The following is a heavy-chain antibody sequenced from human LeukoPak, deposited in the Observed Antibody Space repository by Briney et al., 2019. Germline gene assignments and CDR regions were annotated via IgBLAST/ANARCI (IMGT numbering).Heavy chain of an antibody. V-gene: IGHV1-69*02. CDR2: IIPIIGIA. CDR3: ARGSTTVRGPGVYYYYGMDV. CDR1: GGTFTSYT. Sequence: ASVKVSCKASGGTFTSYTISWVRQAPGQGLEWMGRIIPIIGIANYAQKFQGRVTITTDTSTSTAYMELSSLRSEDTAVSYCARGSTTVRGPGVYYYYGMDVWGQGTTVTVSS. D-gene: IGHD1-26*01. J-gene: IGHJ6*02.